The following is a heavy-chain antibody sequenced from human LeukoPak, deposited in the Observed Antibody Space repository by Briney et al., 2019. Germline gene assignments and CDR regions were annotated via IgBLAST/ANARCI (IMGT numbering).Heavy chain of an antibody. CDR3: ARGADCGSDCSSRRRDFDY. J-gene: IGHJ4*02. CDR1: GFNVNTNY. CDR2: IYSGGST. V-gene: IGHV3-66*02. Sequence: GGSLRLSCAASGFNVNTNYMTWVRQAPGKGLEWVSIIYSGGSTYYADSVKGRFTISRDNSKNTLYLQMNSLRSEDTAVYYCARGADCGSDCSSRRRDFDYWGQGTLVTVSS. D-gene: IGHD2-21*01.